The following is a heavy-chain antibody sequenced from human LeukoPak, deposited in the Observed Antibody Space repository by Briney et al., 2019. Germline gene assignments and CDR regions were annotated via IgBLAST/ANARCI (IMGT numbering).Heavy chain of an antibody. Sequence: LPGGSLRLSCVASGFTFSNYWMNWVRQAPGKGQEWVANIKPDGGEQYYVDSVKGRFTISRDNADNSLYLQLSSLRAEDTAVYYCAREQRTFDYWGQGILVTVSS. CDR2: IKPDGGEQ. CDR3: AREQRTFDY. V-gene: IGHV3-7*03. J-gene: IGHJ4*02. D-gene: IGHD5-24*01. CDR1: GFTFSNYW.